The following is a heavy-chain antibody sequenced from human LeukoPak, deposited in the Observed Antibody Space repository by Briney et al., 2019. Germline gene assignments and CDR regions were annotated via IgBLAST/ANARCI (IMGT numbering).Heavy chain of an antibody. CDR3: ARRPRFPSGWYYFDY. CDR2: INPSGGST. J-gene: IGHJ4*02. CDR1: GYTFTSYY. V-gene: IGHV1-46*01. Sequence: GASVKVSCKASGYTFTSYYMHWVRQAPGQGLEWMGIINPSGGSTSYAQKFQGRVTMTRDTSTSTVYMELSSLRSEDTAVYYCARRPRFPSGWYYFDYWGQGTLVTVSS. D-gene: IGHD6-19*01.